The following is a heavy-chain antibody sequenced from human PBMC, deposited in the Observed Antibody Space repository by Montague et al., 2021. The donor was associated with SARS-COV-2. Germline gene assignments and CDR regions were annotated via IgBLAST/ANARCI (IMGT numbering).Heavy chain of an antibody. J-gene: IGHJ6*02. D-gene: IGHD1-1*01. V-gene: IGHV6-1*01. CDR3: TSGREGNYNVMDV. Sequence: CAISGDSVPRNSATWNWVRQSPSRGLEWLGRTYYRSKWYNDYAVXVRGRVTINPDTSKNQFSLQLNSVTPEDTAIYYCTSGREGNYNVMDVGAQGTRVTVPS. CDR1: GDSVPRNSAT. CDR2: TYYRSKWYN.